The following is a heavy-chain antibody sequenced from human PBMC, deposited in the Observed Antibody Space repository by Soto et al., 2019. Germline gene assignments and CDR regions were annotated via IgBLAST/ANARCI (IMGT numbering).Heavy chain of an antibody. J-gene: IGHJ4*02. CDR1: GYIFTSYA. V-gene: IGHV1-3*01. CDR3: ARVNTAPADY. Sequence: QVQLVQSGAEVKRPGASVKGSCKASGYIFTSYAMHWVRQAPGQRPERMGWINAGNGNTKYSQNFQDRVNSTRDTSASTIYMDLSRLRSEDTAVYYCARVNTAPADYWGQGTLVTVSS. CDR2: INAGNGNT.